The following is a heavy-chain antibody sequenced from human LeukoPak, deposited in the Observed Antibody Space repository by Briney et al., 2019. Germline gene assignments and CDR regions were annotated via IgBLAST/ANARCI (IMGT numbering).Heavy chain of an antibody. CDR3: ARARDYYGSGEIDY. J-gene: IGHJ4*02. CDR2: IWYDGSNK. CDR1: GFTFSSYG. D-gene: IGHD3-10*01. Sequence: PGRSLRLSCAASGFTFSSYGMHWVRQAPGKGLEWVAVIWYDGSNKYYADSVKGRFTISRDNSKNTLYLQMNSLRAEDTAVYYCARARDYYGSGEIDYWGQGTLVTVSS. V-gene: IGHV3-33*01.